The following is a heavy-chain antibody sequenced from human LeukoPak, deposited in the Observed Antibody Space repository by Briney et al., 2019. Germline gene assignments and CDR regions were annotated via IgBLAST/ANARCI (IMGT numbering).Heavy chain of an antibody. Sequence: PSETLSLTCTVSGGSISSSTNYWGWIRQPPGKGLEWIGSMYYRGGTYYNPSLKSRVTISVDTSKNQFSLRLGSVTAADTAVYYCARRRQLAIDYWGQETLVTVAS. J-gene: IGHJ4*02. V-gene: IGHV4-39*01. CDR3: ARRRQLAIDY. CDR2: MYYRGGT. D-gene: IGHD6-6*01. CDR1: GGSISSSTNY.